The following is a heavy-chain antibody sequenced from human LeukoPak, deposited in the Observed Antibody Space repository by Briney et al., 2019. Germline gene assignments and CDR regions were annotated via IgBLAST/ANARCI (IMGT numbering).Heavy chain of an antibody. V-gene: IGHV4-59*01. CDR2: IYYSGST. CDR3: ARSGGGPYYYGSGSYSFDY. J-gene: IGHJ4*02. CDR1: GGSISSYY. D-gene: IGHD3-10*01. Sequence: SETLSLTCTVSGGSISSYYWSWIRQPPGKGLEWIGYIYYSGSTNYNPSLKSRVTISVDTSKNQFSLKLSSVTAADTAVYYCARSGGGPYYYGSGSYSFDYWGQGTLVTVSS.